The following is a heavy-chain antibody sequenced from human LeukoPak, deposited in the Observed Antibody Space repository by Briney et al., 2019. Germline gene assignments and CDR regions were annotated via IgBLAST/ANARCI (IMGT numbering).Heavy chain of an antibody. CDR3: ARDYGGTSLNPGAFDF. J-gene: IGHJ3*01. CDR2: IWYDGSNQ. Sequence: PGGSLRLSCAASGFTFSTYGMHWVRQAPGKGLEWVAVIWYDGSNQYYADPVKGRFTISRDNSKNTLYLQMSSLRAEDTAVYHCARDYGGTSLNPGAFDFWGQGTMVTVSS. D-gene: IGHD4-23*01. V-gene: IGHV3-33*01. CDR1: GFTFSTYG.